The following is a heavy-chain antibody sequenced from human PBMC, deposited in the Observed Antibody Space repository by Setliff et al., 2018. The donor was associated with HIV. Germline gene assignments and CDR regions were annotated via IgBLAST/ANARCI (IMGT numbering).Heavy chain of an antibody. J-gene: IGHJ3*02. CDR1: GGSISSGDYY. CDR2: IYYSGST. V-gene: IGHV4-30-4*08. D-gene: IGHD3-16*01. CDR3: ARRTIWGDAFDI. Sequence: SETLSLTCTVSGGSISSGDYYWSWIRQPPGKGLEWIGYIYYSGSTYYNPSLKSRVTISVDTSKNQFSLKLSSVTAADTAVYYCARRTIWGDAFDIWGRGTMVTVSS.